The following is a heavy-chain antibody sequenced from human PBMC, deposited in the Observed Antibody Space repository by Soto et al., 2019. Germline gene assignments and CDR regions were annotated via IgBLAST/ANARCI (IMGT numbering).Heavy chain of an antibody. CDR2: VHPGGNT. V-gene: IGHV4-34*02. D-gene: IGHD3-16*01. Sequence: QVHLQQWGAGLLKASETLSLTCAVYGGSFNGYYWSWIRQPPGKGLEWIGEVHPGGNTNYNPSLKSRATISGDTSKKQFSLTLSSVTAADTAVYYCASSPALYDYASGSRGFGPWGQGTLVTVSS. CDR3: ASSPALYDYASGSRGFGP. CDR1: GGSFNGYY. J-gene: IGHJ5*02.